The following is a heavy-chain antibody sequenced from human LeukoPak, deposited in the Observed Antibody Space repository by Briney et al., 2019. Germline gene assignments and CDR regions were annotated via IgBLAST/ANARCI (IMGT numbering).Heavy chain of an antibody. V-gene: IGHV1-69*05. D-gene: IGHD3-10*01. CDR1: GGTFSSYA. CDR3: AREVLLWFGEWRPLDY. Sequence: ASVKVSCKASGGTFSSYAISWVRQAPGQGVEWMGRIIPIFGTANYAQKLQGRVTINRDESTSTAYMELSSLRSEDTAVYYCAREVLLWFGEWRPLDYWGQGTLVTVSS. J-gene: IGHJ4*02. CDR2: IIPIFGTA.